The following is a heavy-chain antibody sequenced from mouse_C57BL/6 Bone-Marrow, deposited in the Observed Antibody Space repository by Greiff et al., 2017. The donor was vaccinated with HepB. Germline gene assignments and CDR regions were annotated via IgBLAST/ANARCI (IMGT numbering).Heavy chain of an antibody. CDR1: GYTFTSYW. D-gene: IGHD2-4*01. Sequence: QVQLQQPGAELVKPGASVKMSCKASGYTFTSYWITWVKRRPGQGLERIGDIYPGSGSTNYNEKFKSKATLTVDTSSSTAYMQLSSLTAEDSAVYYCAREDDYGAWFAYWGQGTLVTGSA. CDR3: AREDDYGAWFAY. V-gene: IGHV1-55*01. CDR2: IYPGSGST. J-gene: IGHJ3*01.